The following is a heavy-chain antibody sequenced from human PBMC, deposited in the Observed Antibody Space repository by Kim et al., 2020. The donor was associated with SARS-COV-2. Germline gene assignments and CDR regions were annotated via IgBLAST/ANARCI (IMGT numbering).Heavy chain of an antibody. Sequence: GGSLRLSCAASGFTFDDYAMHWVRQAPGKGLEWVSGISWNSGSIGYADSVKGRFTISRDSAKNSLYLQMNSLRAEDTALYYCTKDRAKKSAAGRMGSFHHWGQGTLVTVSS. D-gene: IGHD6-13*01. CDR3: TKDRAKKSAAGRMGSFHH. CDR1: GFTFDDYA. J-gene: IGHJ1*01. CDR2: ISWNSGSI. V-gene: IGHV3-9*01.